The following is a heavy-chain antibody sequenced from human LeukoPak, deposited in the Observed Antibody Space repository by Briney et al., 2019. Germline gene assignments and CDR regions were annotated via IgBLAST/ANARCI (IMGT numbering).Heavy chain of an antibody. V-gene: IGHV3-23*01. CDR3: AQVVAATPIIDY. D-gene: IGHD2-15*01. CDR2: ISGSGGST. J-gene: IGHJ4*02. CDR1: GFTFSSYA. Sequence: GGSLRLSCAASGFTFSSYAMSWVRQAPGKGLEWVSAISGSGGSTYYADSVKGRFTISRDNSKNTLYLQMNSLRAEDTAVYYCAQVVAATPIIDYWGQGALVTVSS.